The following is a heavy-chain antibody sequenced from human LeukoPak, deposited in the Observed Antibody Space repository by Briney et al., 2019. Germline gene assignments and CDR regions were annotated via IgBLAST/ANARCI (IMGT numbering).Heavy chain of an antibody. V-gene: IGHV3-48*03. J-gene: IGHJ4*02. CDR3: ARVGADFDY. Sequence: GGSLRLSCAASGFTFSSYEMNWVRQAPGKGLEGVSYISSSGSTIYYADSVKGRFTISRDNAKNSLYLQMNSLRAEDTAVYYCARVGADFDYWGQGTLVTVSS. CDR2: ISSSGSTI. D-gene: IGHD1-26*01. CDR1: GFTFSSYE.